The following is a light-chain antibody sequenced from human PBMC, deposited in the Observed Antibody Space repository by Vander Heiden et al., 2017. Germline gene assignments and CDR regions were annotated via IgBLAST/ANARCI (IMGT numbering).Light chain of an antibody. Sequence: SYELTQPPSVSVSPGQTARITCSGDALPKQYAYWYQQKPGQAPVLVIYKDSERPSGIPERFSGSSSGTTVTLTISGAQAEEEADYYCQSADSSGTIEVFGTGTKVTVL. CDR2: KDS. CDR1: ALPKQY. V-gene: IGLV3-25*02. J-gene: IGLJ1*01. CDR3: QSADSSGTIEV.